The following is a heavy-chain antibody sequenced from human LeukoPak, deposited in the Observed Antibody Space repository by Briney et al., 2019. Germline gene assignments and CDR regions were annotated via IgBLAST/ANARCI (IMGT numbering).Heavy chain of an antibody. CDR2: ISGSGGST. J-gene: IGHJ4*02. V-gene: IGHV3-23*01. CDR3: VTKEVLLWFGELDY. CDR1: GFTFSSYA. Sequence: PGGSLRLSCAASGFTFSSYAMSWVRQAPGKGLEWVSAISGSGGSTYYADSVKGRFTISRDNSKNTLYLQTNSLRAEDTAVYYCVTKEVLLWFGELDYWGQGTLVTVSS. D-gene: IGHD3-10*01.